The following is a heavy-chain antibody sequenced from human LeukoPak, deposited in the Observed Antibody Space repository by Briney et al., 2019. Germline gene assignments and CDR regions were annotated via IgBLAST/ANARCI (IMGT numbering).Heavy chain of an antibody. CDR3: ARGPFRDSSSWYYFDY. J-gene: IGHJ4*02. CDR2: IYHSGST. V-gene: IGHV4-38-2*02. Sequence: TLSLTCTVSGYSISSGYYWGWIRQPPGKGLEWIGSIYHSGSTYYKLSLKSRVTLSVDTSKNQFSLNLTSVRAADTAVYYCARGPFRDSSSWYYFDYWGQGTLVTVSS. D-gene: IGHD6-13*01. CDR1: GYSISSGYY.